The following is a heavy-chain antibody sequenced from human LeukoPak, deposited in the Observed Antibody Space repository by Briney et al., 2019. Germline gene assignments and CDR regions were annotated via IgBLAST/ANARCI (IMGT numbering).Heavy chain of an antibody. V-gene: IGHV4-59*08. CDR1: GGSISRYY. J-gene: IGHJ5*02. D-gene: IGHD3-10*01. CDR2: IYYSGGT. Sequence: KTSETLSLTCTVSGGSISRYYWSWIRQPPGKGLEWIGYIYYSGGTTYNPSLKSRVTISVDTSKNHFSLKLSSVTAADTAVYYCARRISMVREIIKPAHFDPWGQGTLVTVSS. CDR3: ARRISMVREIIKPAHFDP.